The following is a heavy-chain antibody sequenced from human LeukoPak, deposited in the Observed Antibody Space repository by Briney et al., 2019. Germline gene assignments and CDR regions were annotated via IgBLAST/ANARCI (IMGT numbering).Heavy chain of an antibody. J-gene: IGHJ4*02. CDR3: AKEVEGYSGSYSDY. CDR2: ISGSGGST. D-gene: IGHD1-26*01. V-gene: IGHV3-23*01. CDR1: GFTFSSYA. Sequence: GGSLRLSCAASGFTFSSYAMGWVRQAPGKGLEWVSAISGSGGSTYYADSVKGRFTISRDNSKNTLYLQMKSLRAEDTAVYYCAKEVEGYSGSYSDYWGQGTLVTVSS.